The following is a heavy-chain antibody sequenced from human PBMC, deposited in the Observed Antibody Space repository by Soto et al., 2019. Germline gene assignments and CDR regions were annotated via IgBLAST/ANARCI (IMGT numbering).Heavy chain of an antibody. D-gene: IGHD3-22*01. CDR1: GFAVISIY. Sequence: GGSLRLSCAASGFAVISIYMSWVLLDPGKGLEWVSVIYSGDKTYYADSVKGRFTISRDNSKNTLYLQMNSLRAEDTAVYYCASVIARTSYSDSSGYYFNYWGQGT. CDR3: ASVIARTSYSDSSGYYFNY. V-gene: IGHV3-66*01. J-gene: IGHJ4*02. CDR2: IYSGDKT.